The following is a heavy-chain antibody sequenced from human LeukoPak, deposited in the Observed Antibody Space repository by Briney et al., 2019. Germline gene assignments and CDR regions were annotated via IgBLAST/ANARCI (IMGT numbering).Heavy chain of an antibody. D-gene: IGHD6-13*01. CDR2: ISGSGGST. CDR3: AKDRSSSWYYFDY. V-gene: IGHV3-23*01. J-gene: IGHJ4*02. CDR1: GFTFSSYA. Sequence: PGRSLRLSCAASGFTFSSYAMSWVRQAPGKGLEWVSAISGSGGSTYYADSVKGRFTISRDNSKNTLYLQMNSLRAEDTAVYYCAKDRSSSWYYFDYWGQGTLVTVTS.